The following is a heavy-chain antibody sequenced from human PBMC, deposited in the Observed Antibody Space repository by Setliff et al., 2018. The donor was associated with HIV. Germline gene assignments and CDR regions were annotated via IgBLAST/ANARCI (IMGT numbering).Heavy chain of an antibody. Sequence: SVKVSCKASGGTFSSYAISWVRQAPGQGLEWMGGIIPIFGTANYAQKFQGRVTITTDESTSTAYMELSSLRSEDTAVYYCARDHHTSYSSGWYFRAFDIWGQGTMVTVS. CDR1: GGTFSSYA. CDR3: ARDHHTSYSSGWYFRAFDI. V-gene: IGHV1-69*05. D-gene: IGHD6-19*01. CDR2: IIPIFGTA. J-gene: IGHJ3*02.